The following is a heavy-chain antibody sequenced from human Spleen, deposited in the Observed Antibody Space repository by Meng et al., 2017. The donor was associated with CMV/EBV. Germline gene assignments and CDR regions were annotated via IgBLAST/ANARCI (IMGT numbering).Heavy chain of an antibody. D-gene: IGHD2-2*02. V-gene: IGHV1-18*01. CDR1: YTCTRYG. Sequence: YTCTRYGISWVRQAPGQGLEWMGWISAYNGNTNDAQKLQGRVTMTTDTSTSTAYMELRSLRSDDTAVYYCAREMLGYCSSTSCYSWGYWGQGTLVTVSS. CDR3: AREMLGYCSSTSCYSWGY. J-gene: IGHJ4*02. CDR2: ISAYNGNT.